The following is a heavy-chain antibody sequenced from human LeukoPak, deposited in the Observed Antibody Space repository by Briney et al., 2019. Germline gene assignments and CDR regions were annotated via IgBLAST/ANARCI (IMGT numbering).Heavy chain of an antibody. V-gene: IGHV1-2*02. J-gene: IGHJ5*02. CDR2: INPNSGGT. CDR1: GYTFTGYY. Sequence: ASVKVSCKASGYTFTGYYMHWVRQAPGQGLEWMGWINPNSGGTNYAQKFQGRVTITRDTSISTAYMELSRLRSDDTAVYYCARGGFRWGAVAGYNWFDPWGQGTLVTVSS. D-gene: IGHD6-19*01. CDR3: ARGGFRWGAVAGYNWFDP.